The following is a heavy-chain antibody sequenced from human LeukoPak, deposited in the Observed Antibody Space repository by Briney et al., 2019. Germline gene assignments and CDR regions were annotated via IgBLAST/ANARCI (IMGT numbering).Heavy chain of an antibody. CDR1: RFIFSSYA. J-gene: IGHJ5*02. Sequence: PGGSLRLSCAASRFIFSSYAMNWVRQAPGKGLEWISAISGSGEITYYADSVKGRFTISRDNSKNTLYLQMNSLRAEDTAVYYCAKGTNYGDYDWFDPWGQGTLVTVSS. D-gene: IGHD4-17*01. CDR2: ISGSGEIT. V-gene: IGHV3-23*01. CDR3: AKGTNYGDYDWFDP.